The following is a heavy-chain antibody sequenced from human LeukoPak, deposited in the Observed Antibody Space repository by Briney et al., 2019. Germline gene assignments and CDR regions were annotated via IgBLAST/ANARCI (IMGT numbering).Heavy chain of an antibody. D-gene: IGHD2-2*01. V-gene: IGHV3-53*01. J-gene: IGHJ3*02. Sequence: GGSLRLSCAASGFTVSSNYMSWVRQAPGKGLEWVSVIYSGGSTYYADSVKGRFTISRDNSKNTLYLQMNSLRAEDTAVYYCARGEYCSSTSCYDAFDIWGQGTMVTVSS. CDR3: ARGEYCSSTSCYDAFDI. CDR1: GFTVSSNY. CDR2: IYSGGST.